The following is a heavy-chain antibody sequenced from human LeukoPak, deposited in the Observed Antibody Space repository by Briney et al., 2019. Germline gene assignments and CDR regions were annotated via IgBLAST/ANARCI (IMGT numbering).Heavy chain of an antibody. V-gene: IGHV3-23*01. J-gene: IGHJ1*01. CDR1: GFTLSSYE. D-gene: IGHD6-19*01. CDR2: IDYDGGSG. Sequence: PGGSLRLSCTVSGFTLSSYEMSWIRQAPGKGLEWVSSIDYDGGSGHYADSVKGRFTISRDNSNNTLFLHLNSLRGEDTAVYYCPRNSGWYGLSWGQGTLVTVSS. CDR3: PRNSGWYGLS.